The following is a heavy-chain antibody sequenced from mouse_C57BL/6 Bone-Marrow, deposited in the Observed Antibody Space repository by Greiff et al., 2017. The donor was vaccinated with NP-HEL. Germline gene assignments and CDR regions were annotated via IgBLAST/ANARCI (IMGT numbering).Heavy chain of an antibody. CDR2: ISSGGDYI. CDR3: TRGGTVVDAMDY. Sequence: DVHLVESGEGLVKPGGSLKLSCAASGFTFSSYAMSWVRQTPEKRLEWVAYISSGGDYIYYADTVKGRFTISRDNARNTLYLQMSSLKSEDTAMYYCTRGGTVVDAMDYWGQGTSVTVSS. D-gene: IGHD1-1*01. V-gene: IGHV5-9-1*02. CDR1: GFTFSSYA. J-gene: IGHJ4*01.